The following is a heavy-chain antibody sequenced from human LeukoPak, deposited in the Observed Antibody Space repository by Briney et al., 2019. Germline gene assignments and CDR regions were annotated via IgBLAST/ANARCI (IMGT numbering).Heavy chain of an antibody. Sequence: AETLSLTCTVFGGSISSSSYYWGWLRQPPGRGLEWIASIYYSRSTYYNPTLKTRVTISVDPSKNTFSLKLSSVTAADTAVYYCSRGSYGDYVFYYWGQGTLVTVSS. V-gene: IGHV4-39*01. CDR1: GGSISSSSYY. CDR3: SRGSYGDYVFYY. J-gene: IGHJ4*02. CDR2: IYYSRST. D-gene: IGHD4-17*01.